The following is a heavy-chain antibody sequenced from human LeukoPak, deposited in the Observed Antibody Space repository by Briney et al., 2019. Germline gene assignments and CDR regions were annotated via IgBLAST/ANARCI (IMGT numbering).Heavy chain of an antibody. J-gene: IGHJ4*02. CDR3: ARRGQQWQEGTLDY. D-gene: IGHD6-19*01. CDR2: INPNSGGT. V-gene: IGHV1-2*02. CDR1: VYTFIGYY. Sequence: ASVKVSCKASVYTFIGYYMYWVRQAPGQGVEWMGGINPNSGGTNYAQKLHGRVTMNRHTSHSTAYMELSRQRSDDTAVYYCARRGQQWQEGTLDYWGQGTLVTVSS.